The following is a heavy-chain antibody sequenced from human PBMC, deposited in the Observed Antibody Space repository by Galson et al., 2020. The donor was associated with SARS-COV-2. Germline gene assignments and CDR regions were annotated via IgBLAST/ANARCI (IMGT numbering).Heavy chain of an antibody. CDR1: GFPLSTSGMC. CDR3: ARMSAAMVTHDY. V-gene: IGHV2-70*11. D-gene: IGHD5-18*01. CDR2: IDWDDDK. J-gene: IGHJ4*02. Sequence: SGPTLVKPTQTLTLTCTFSGFPLSTSGMCVSWIRQPPGKALEWLARIDWDDDKYYSTSLKTRLTISKDTSKNQVVLTMTNMDPVDTATYYCARMSAAMVTHDYWGQGTLVTVSS.